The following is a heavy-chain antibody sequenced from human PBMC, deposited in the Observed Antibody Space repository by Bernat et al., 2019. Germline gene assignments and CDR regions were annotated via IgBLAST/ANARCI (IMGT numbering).Heavy chain of an antibody. CDR3: AGVTWAERHLWFGELFDAFDI. CDR2: ISSSSSYI. CDR1: GFTFSSYS. D-gene: IGHD3-10*01. J-gene: IGHJ3*02. V-gene: IGHV3-21*01. Sequence: EVQLVESGGGLVKPGGSLRLSCAASGFTFSSYSMNWVRQAPGKGLEWVSSISSSSSYIYYADSVKGRFTISRDNAKNSLYLQMNSLRAEDTAVYYCAGVTWAERHLWFGELFDAFDIWGQGTMVTVSS.